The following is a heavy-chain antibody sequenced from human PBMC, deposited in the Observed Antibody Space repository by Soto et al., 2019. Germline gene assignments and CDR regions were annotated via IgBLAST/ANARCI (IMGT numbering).Heavy chain of an antibody. D-gene: IGHD4-17*01. V-gene: IGHV4-39*07. J-gene: IGHJ4*02. CDR3: ARRGGGDYLFDS. Sequence: QLQLQESGPGLVKPSETLSLTCSVSGDSISNSNYYWGWIRQPPGKGLEWIGLLFYSGGTYYNPSLKSRVSFSVDTSKNEFSLKLTSITAADTVIYFCARRGGGDYLFDSWGQGILVTVSS. CDR2: LFYSGGT. CDR1: GDSISNSNYY.